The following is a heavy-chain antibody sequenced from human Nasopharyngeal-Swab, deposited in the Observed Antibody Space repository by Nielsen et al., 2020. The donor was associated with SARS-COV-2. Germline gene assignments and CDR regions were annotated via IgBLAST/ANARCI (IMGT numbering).Heavy chain of an antibody. V-gene: IGHV4-34*01. CDR3: ARGPRRALPYYYYYYMDV. Sequence: SETLSLTCAVYGGSFSGYYWSWIRQPPGKWLEWIGEINHSGSTNYNPSLKSRVTISVDTSKNQFSLKLSSVTAADTAVYYCARGPRRALPYYYYYYMDVWGKGTTVTVSS. CDR2: INHSGST. CDR1: GGSFSGYY. D-gene: IGHD1-14*01. J-gene: IGHJ6*03.